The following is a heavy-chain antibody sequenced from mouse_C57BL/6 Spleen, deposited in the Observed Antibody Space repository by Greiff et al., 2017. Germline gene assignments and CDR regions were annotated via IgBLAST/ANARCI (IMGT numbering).Heavy chain of an antibody. CDR3: ARLGGSSYEYFDV. CDR2: IDPSDSYT. J-gene: IGHJ1*03. D-gene: IGHD1-1*01. CDR1: GYTFTSYW. V-gene: IGHV1-69*01. Sequence: VQLQQPGAELVMPGASVKLSCKASGYTFTSYWMHWVKQRPGQGLEWIGEIDPSDSYTNYNQKFKGKSTLTVDKSSSTAYMQLSSLTSGDSAVYYCARLGGSSYEYFDVWGTGTTVTVSS.